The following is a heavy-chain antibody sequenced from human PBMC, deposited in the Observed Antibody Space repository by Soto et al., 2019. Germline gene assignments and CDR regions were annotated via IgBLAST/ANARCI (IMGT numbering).Heavy chain of an antibody. CDR2: INGGNGNT. CDR3: VAIDYGDY. V-gene: IGHV1-3*01. D-gene: IGHD3-3*02. Sequence: QVQLEQSRAEVRKPGASVKVSCKTSRYTFTNYAVHWARQAPGQSLEWMGWINGGNGNTQYSQKFQGRVTFTRDTSANTAYMELSSLRSEDTAVYYCVAIDYGDYWGQGTLVTVSS. J-gene: IGHJ4*02. CDR1: RYTFTNYA.